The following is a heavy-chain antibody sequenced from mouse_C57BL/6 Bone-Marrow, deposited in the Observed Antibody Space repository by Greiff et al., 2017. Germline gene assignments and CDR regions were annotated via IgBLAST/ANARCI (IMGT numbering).Heavy chain of an antibody. Sequence: EVQLVESGGDLVKPGGSLKLSCAASGFTFSSYGMSWVRQTPDKRLEWVATISSGGSYTYYPDSVKGRFTISRDNAKNTLYLQMSSLKSEDTAMYYCARQGTTVVFDYWGQGTTLTVSS. CDR1: GFTFSSYG. CDR3: ARQGTTVVFDY. V-gene: IGHV5-6*01. CDR2: ISSGGSYT. D-gene: IGHD1-1*01. J-gene: IGHJ2*01.